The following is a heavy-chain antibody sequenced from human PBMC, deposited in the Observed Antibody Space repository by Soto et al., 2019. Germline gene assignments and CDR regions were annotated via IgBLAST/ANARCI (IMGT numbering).Heavy chain of an antibody. CDR2: INHSGST. CDR3: ARDKITGLFDY. Sequence: SETLSLTCAVSGGSISSSNWWSWIRQPPGKGLEWIGEINHSGSTNYNPSLKSRVTISVDTSKNQFSLKLTSVTAADTAVYYCARDKITGLFDYWGQEPLVTVP. CDR1: GGSISSSNW. D-gene: IGHD2-8*02. V-gene: IGHV4-4*02. J-gene: IGHJ4*02.